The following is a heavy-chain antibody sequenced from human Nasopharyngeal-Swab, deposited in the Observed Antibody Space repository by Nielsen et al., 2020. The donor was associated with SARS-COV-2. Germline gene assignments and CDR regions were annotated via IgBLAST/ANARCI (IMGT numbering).Heavy chain of an antibody. Sequence: ASVKVSCKASGYTFTSYAMHWVRQAPGQRLEWMGWINAGNGNTKYSQKLQGRVTMTTDTSTSTAYMELRSLRSDDTAVYYCARESEGPSDYYYYGMDVWGQGTTVTVSS. J-gene: IGHJ6*02. CDR1: GYTFTSYA. V-gene: IGHV1-3*01. CDR3: ARESEGPSDYYYYGMDV. CDR2: INAGNGNT.